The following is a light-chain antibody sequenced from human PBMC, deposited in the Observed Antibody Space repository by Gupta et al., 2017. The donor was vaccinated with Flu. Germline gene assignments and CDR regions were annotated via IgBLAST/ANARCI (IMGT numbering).Light chain of an antibody. J-gene: IGLJ2*01. CDR2: EVS. CDR1: SSDVGGYNY. Sequence: QSALXQPASVSGXPXQSITISCTGTSSDVGGYNYVSWYQQHPGKAPKLMIYEVSNRPSGVSNRFSGSKSGNTASLTISGLQAEDEADYYCSSYTSSSTVVFGGGTKLTVL. CDR3: SSYTSSSTVV. V-gene: IGLV2-14*01.